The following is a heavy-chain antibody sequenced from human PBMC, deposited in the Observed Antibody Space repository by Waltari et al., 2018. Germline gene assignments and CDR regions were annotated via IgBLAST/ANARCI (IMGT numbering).Heavy chain of an antibody. CDR3: AKPMGVSREFYYMDY. D-gene: IGHD3-10*01. CDR1: GFSFSSYA. Sequence: EVQLVESGGGLVQPGGSLRLSCAASGFSFSSYAMTWVRQAPGKGLEWVTAISGSGGSKYEADAVKGRFTITRDNSKNTLYLQMNSLRAEDTAVYCCAKPMGVSREFYYMDYWGQGTLVTVSS. J-gene: IGHJ4*02. V-gene: IGHV3-23*04. CDR2: ISGSGGSK.